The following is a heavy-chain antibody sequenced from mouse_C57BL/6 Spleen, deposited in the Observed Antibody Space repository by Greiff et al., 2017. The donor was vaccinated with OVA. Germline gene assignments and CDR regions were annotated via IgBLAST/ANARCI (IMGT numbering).Heavy chain of an antibody. J-gene: IGHJ3*01. V-gene: IGHV8-8*01. CDR2: IWWDDDK. CDR1: GFSLSTFGMG. D-gene: IGHD2-4*01. CDR3: ARRWDYAWFAY. Sequence: ESGPGILQPSQTLSLTCSFSGFSLSTFGMGVGWIRQPSGKGLEWLAHIWWDDDKYYNPALKSRLTISKDTSKNQVLHKIANVDTADTATYYCARRWDYAWFAYWGQGTLVTVSA.